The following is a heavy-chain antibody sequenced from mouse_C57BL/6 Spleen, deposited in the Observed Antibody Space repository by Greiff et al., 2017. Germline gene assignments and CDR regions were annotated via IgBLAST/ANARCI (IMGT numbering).Heavy chain of an antibody. D-gene: IGHD2-4*01. V-gene: IGHV1-26*01. CDR1: GYTFTDYY. J-gene: IGHJ1*03. Sequence: VQLQQSGPELVKPGASVKISCKASGYTFTDYYMNWVKQSHGKSLEWIGDINPNNGGTSYNQKFKGKATLTVDKSSSTAYMELRSLTSEDSAVYYCARGGDYDLYWYFDVWGTGTTVTVSS. CDR3: ARGGDYDLYWYFDV. CDR2: INPNNGGT.